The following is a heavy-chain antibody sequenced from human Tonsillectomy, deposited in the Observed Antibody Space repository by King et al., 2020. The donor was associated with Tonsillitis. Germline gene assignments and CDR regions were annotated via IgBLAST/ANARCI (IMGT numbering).Heavy chain of an antibody. CDR3: ARDYALGWFDP. D-gene: IGHD2-2*01. V-gene: IGHV1-46*01. Sequence: VQLVESGAEVKKPGASVKVSCRASGYTFTSYYMHWVRQAPGQGLEWMGIITPSGGSTNYAQNFQGRVTMTRGTSTSTVYMELSSLRSEDTAVYYCARDYALGWFDPWGQGTLVTVSS. J-gene: IGHJ5*02. CDR2: ITPSGGST. CDR1: GYTFTSYY.